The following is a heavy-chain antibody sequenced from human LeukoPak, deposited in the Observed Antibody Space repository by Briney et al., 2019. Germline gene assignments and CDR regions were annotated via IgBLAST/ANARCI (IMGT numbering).Heavy chain of an antibody. J-gene: IGHJ4*02. Sequence: RTLRLSCAASGFTCDDYAMHWVRQAPGKGREWVSGISWNSGSIGYADSVKGRFTISRDNAKNSLYLQMNSLRAEDTALYYCAKDFSGYYFDYWGQGTLVTVSS. CDR1: GFTCDDYA. V-gene: IGHV3-9*01. CDR2: ISWNSGSI. CDR3: AKDFSGYYFDY.